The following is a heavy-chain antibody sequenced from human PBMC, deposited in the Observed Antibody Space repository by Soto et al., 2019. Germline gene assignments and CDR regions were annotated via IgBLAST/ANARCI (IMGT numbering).Heavy chain of an antibody. CDR1: GGSISSGGYS. V-gene: IGHV4-30-2*01. Sequence: QLQLQESGSGLVKPSQTLSLTCAVSGGSISSGGYSWSWIRQPPGKGLEWIGYIYHSGSTYYNPSLKSRVTISVDRSKNQFSLKLSSVTAADTAVYYCARVNSDYGLYWYFDLWGRGTLVTVSS. CDR2: IYHSGST. CDR3: ARVNSDYGLYWYFDL. D-gene: IGHD4-17*01. J-gene: IGHJ2*01.